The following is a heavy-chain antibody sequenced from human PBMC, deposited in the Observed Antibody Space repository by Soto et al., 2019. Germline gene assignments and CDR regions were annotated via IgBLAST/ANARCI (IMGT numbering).Heavy chain of an antibody. CDR3: AGYGGRNYGLMVV. Sequence: SETLSLTCAVTGDSIRSGGYSWSWIRQPPGKGLEWIGYIYHSGSTYYNPSLKSRVTISIDRSKNQFSLKLTSVTAADTAVFFCAGYGGRNYGLMVVWGQGTTDTVSS. D-gene: IGHD3-10*01. CDR2: IYHSGST. CDR1: GDSIRSGGYS. V-gene: IGHV4-30-2*01. J-gene: IGHJ6*01.